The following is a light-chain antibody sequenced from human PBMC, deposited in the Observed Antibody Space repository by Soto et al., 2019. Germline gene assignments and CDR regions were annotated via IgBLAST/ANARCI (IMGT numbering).Light chain of an antibody. CDR3: QSYDSSLSGYV. V-gene: IGLV1-40*01. CDR1: SSNIGAGYE. J-gene: IGLJ1*01. Sequence: QSVLTQPPSVSAAPGQRVTISCTGSSSNIGAGYEAHWYQQVPGTAPNLLIYENNNRPSGVPDRFSGSKSGTSASLAITGLQAEDEAEYYSQSYDSSLSGYVFGTGTKVTVL. CDR2: ENN.